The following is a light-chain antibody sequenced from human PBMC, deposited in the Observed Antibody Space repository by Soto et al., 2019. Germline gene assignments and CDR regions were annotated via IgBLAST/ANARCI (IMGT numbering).Light chain of an antibody. Sequence: DLELTQSPSSLSASVGDRVTITCRASQSNSKYLNWYQHKPGKAPNLLIFAASSLQSGVPSRFSGSGSGTDFTLTISSLQPEDFATYYCQQSYTTPRATFGQGTRLENK. V-gene: IGKV1-39*01. CDR3: QQSYTTPRAT. CDR1: QSNSKY. CDR2: AAS. J-gene: IGKJ5*01.